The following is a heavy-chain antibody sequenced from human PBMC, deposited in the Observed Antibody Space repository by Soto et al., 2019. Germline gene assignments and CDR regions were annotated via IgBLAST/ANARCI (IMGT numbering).Heavy chain of an antibody. CDR3: ARHPERIAEIGWFDP. J-gene: IGHJ5*02. D-gene: IGHD6-13*01. V-gene: IGHV3-48*01. Sequence: GGSLRLSCAASGFTFSSYWMHWVRQAPGQGLVWVSYISSSSSTIYYTDSVKGRFTISRDNAKNSLYLQMNSLRAEDTAVYYCARHPERIAEIGWFDPWGQGTLVTVSS. CDR1: GFTFSSYW. CDR2: ISSSSSTI.